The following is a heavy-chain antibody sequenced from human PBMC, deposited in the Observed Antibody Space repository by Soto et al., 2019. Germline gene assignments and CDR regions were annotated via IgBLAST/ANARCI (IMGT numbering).Heavy chain of an antibody. J-gene: IGHJ1*01. D-gene: IGHD5-12*01. CDR1: GGSFSGYY. Sequence: QVQLQQWGAGLLKPSETLSLTCAVYGGSFSGYYWSWIGQPPGKGLEWIGEINHSGSTNYNPSLKSRVTISVTTATNQFSLKLSAVAAADTAVYYCARFGYDGYSGYALQWGQGTLVTVSS. CDR3: ARFGYDGYSGYALQ. V-gene: IGHV4-34*01. CDR2: INHSGST.